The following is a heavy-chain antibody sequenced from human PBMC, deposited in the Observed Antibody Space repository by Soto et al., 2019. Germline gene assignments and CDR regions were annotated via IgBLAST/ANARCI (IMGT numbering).Heavy chain of an antibody. D-gene: IGHD2-15*01. V-gene: IGHV3-33*01. CDR2: IWYDGSNK. Sequence: ESGGGVVQPGRSLRLSCAASGFTFSSYGMHWVRQAPGKGLEWVAVIWYDGSNKYYADSVKGRFTISRDNSKNTLYLQMNSLRAEDTAVYYCAREGYCSGGSCYSVYYYYGMDVWGQGTTVTVSS. CDR1: GFTFSSYG. J-gene: IGHJ6*02. CDR3: AREGYCSGGSCYSVYYYYGMDV.